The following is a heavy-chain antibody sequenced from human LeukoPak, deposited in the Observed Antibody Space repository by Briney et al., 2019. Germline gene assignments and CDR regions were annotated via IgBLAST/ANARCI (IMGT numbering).Heavy chain of an antibody. CDR2: IRYDGSNK. CDR1: GFTFSSYG. CDR3: VKVGVAGDYFDY. D-gene: IGHD2-15*01. J-gene: IGHJ4*02. V-gene: IGHV3-30*02. Sequence: GGSLRLSCAASGFTFSSYGMHWVRQAPGKGLEWVAFIRYDGSNKYYADSVKGRFTISRDNSKNTLYLQMNSLRAEDTAVYYCVKVGVAGDYFDYWGQGTLVTVSS.